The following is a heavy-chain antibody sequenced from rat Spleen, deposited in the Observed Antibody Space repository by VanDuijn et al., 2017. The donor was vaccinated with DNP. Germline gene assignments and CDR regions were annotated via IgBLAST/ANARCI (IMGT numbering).Heavy chain of an antibody. CDR3: ARPDY. CDR1: RFTFSDYN. CDR2: ISSDGNST. V-gene: IGHV5-7*01. J-gene: IGHJ2*01. Sequence: EVQLVESGGGLVQPGRSLKLSCAASRFTFSDYNMAWVRQAPKKGLEWVATISSDGNSTYYRDSVKGRFSVSRDNAKSTLVLQMDGLRSEDTATYYCARPDYWGQGVMVTVSS.